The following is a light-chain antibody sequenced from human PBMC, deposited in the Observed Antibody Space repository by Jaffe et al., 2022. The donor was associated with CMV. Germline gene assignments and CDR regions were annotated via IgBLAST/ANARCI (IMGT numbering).Light chain of an antibody. CDR2: EGY. CDR1: SSNIGNKY. Sequence: QSVLTQPPSVSAAPGQKVTISCSGGSSNIGNKYVSWYLHLPGTAPKLLIYEGYKRPSGIPDRFSGSKSGTSATLGITGLQTGDEADYYCGTWDTSLNTFVFGGGTKLTIL. J-gene: IGLJ3*02. CDR3: GTWDTSLNTFV. V-gene: IGLV1-51*01.